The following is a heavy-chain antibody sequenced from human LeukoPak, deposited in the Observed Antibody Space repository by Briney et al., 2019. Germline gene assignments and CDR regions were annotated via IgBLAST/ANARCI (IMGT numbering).Heavy chain of an antibody. CDR3: ARESSSLPIWFGELVHPKHIDY. CDR1: GYTFTGYY. CDR2: INPNSGGT. D-gene: IGHD3-10*01. V-gene: IGHV1-2*02. Sequence: ASVEVSCKASGYTFTGYYMHWVRQAPGQGLEWMGWINPNSGGTNYAQKFQGRVTMTRDTSISTACMELSRLRSDDTAVYYCARESSSLPIWFGELVHPKHIDYWGQGTLVTVSS. J-gene: IGHJ4*02.